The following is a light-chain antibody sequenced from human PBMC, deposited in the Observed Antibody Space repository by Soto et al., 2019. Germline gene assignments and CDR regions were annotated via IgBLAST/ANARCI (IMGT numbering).Light chain of an antibody. Sequence: EIVLTQSPATLSLSPGEGASLSYSASQSVGYHLAWYQQKPGQAPRLLIYDASNRATGIPARFSGSGSGTDFTLAISSLEPEDFAVYYCQQRSNWPPVTFGGGTKVVMK. CDR1: QSVGYH. V-gene: IGKV3-11*01. CDR2: DAS. CDR3: QQRSNWPPVT. J-gene: IGKJ4*01.